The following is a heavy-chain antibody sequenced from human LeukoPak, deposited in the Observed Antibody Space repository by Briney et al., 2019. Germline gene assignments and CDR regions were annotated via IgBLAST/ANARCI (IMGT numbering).Heavy chain of an antibody. CDR1: GGSTSSAY. CDR2: IYYSGYT. CDR3: AKGDSSGYWGYFQH. D-gene: IGHD3-22*01. Sequence: SETLSPTAIVLGGSTSSAYGSWFGSPPGKGLEWIGCIYYSGYTNYNPSLKSRVTISVDTSKNHFSLNLSSVTTADTAVYYCAKGDSSGYWGYFQHWGQGTLVTVSS. J-gene: IGHJ1*01. V-gene: IGHV4-59*01.